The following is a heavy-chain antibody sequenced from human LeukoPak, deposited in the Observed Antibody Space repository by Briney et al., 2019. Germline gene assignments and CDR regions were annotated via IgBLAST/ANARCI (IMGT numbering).Heavy chain of an antibody. CDR1: GGYIGSHY. Sequence: SETLSLTYTVSGGYIGSHYWSWIRQPAGKGLEWIGRIYTSENTDYNPSLKSRVTMSVDMSTSQFSLRLTSVTAADTAVYYCAREGDYGDYSKSFYYMDVWGKGTTVTVSS. J-gene: IGHJ6*03. CDR3: AREGDYGDYSKSFYYMDV. D-gene: IGHD4-17*01. V-gene: IGHV4-4*07. CDR2: IYTSENT.